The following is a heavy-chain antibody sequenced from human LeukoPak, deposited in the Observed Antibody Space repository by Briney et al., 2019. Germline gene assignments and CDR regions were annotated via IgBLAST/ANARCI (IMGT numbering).Heavy chain of an antibody. V-gene: IGHV1-2*02. Sequence: ASVKVSCKASGFTFTGFYMHWVRQAPGQGLEWMGCIHPSRGGTTYAQNFQGRVTMTRDTSISTAYMELDRLRSDDTAVYYCAREGVGATKYFDYWGQGTLVTVSS. CDR1: GFTFTGFY. CDR3: AREGVGATKYFDY. D-gene: IGHD1-26*01. J-gene: IGHJ4*02. CDR2: IHPSRGGT.